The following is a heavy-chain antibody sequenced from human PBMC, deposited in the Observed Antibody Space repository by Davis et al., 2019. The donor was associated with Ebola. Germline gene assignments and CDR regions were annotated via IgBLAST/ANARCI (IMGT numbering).Heavy chain of an antibody. CDR2: INPSGGST. CDR3: AREPIVVVVAATEPYYYYGMDV. Sequence: SVTVSCKASRYTFTSYYMHWVRQAPGQGLEWMGIINPSGGSTSYAQKFQGRVTMTRDTSTSTVYMELSSLRSEDTAVYYCAREPIVVVVAATEPYYYYGMDVWGKGTTVTVSS. CDR1: RYTFTSYY. D-gene: IGHD2-15*01. J-gene: IGHJ6*04. V-gene: IGHV1-46*01.